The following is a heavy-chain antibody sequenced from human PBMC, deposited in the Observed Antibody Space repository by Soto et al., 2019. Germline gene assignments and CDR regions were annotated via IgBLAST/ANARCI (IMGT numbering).Heavy chain of an antibody. Sequence: ASVKVSCKASGGTFSSYAISWVRQAPGQGLEWMGGIIPIFGTANYAQKFQGRVTITADESTSTAYMELSSLRSEDTAVYYCARGLRYHYGMDVWGQGTTVTVSS. CDR2: IIPIFGTA. CDR1: GGTFSSYA. D-gene: IGHD3-9*01. V-gene: IGHV1-69*13. J-gene: IGHJ6*02. CDR3: ARGLRYHYGMDV.